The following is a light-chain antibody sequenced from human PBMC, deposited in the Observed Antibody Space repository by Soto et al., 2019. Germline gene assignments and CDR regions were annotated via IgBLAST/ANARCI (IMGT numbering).Light chain of an antibody. CDR1: NIASKS. Sequence: SYELTQPPSVSVAPGQTARITCGGNNIASKSVHWYQQKPGQAPGLVVYDDSDRPSGIPERFSGSNSGNTATLTISRVEAGDEADYYCQVWDSSSDHVVFGGGTKLTVL. CDR2: DDS. V-gene: IGLV3-21*02. J-gene: IGLJ2*01. CDR3: QVWDSSSDHVV.